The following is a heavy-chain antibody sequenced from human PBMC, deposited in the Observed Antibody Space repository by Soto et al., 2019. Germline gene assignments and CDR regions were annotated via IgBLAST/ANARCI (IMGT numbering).Heavy chain of an antibody. CDR2: HNIGNGNT. J-gene: IGHJ5*02. CDR3: AREPLCGGSCYVRCFDR. CDR1: GYTCTSYA. D-gene: IGHD2-15*01. V-gene: IGHV1-3*04. Sequence: ASVKVSCKTSGYTCTSYAIHWVRQPPGQGLEWLGWHNIGNGNTQYSPKFHDSVTLTRDTSASTAYMELSSLRSEDTAVYYCAREPLCGGSCYVRCFDRWGQGTLVTVSS.